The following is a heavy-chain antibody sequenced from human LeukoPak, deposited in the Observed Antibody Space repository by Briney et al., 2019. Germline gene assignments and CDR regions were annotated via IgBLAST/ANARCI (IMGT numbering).Heavy chain of an antibody. J-gene: IGHJ3*02. CDR2: ISYDGSNK. CDR3: AKDRGDYYDSSGYYSGGFDI. V-gene: IGHV3-30*18. D-gene: IGHD3-22*01. Sequence: GGSLSLSCAASGFTFSSYGMHWVRQAPGKGLEWVAVISYDGSNKYYADSVKGRFTISRDNSKNTLYLQMNSLRAEDTAVYYCAKDRGDYYDSSGYYSGGFDIWGQGTMVTVSS. CDR1: GFTFSSYG.